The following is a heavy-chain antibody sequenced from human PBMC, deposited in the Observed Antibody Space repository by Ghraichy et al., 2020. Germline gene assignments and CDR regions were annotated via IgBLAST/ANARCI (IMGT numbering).Heavy chain of an antibody. V-gene: IGHV3-23*01. Sequence: GGSLRLSCAASGFTFSSYAMSWVRQAPGKGLEWVSAISGSGGSTYYADSVKGRFTISRDNSKNTLYLQMNSLRAEDTAVYYCAKDWPYSSSWYPSGAFDIWGQGTLVTVSS. CDR1: GFTFSSYA. CDR2: ISGSGGST. J-gene: IGHJ3*02. CDR3: AKDWPYSSSWYPSGAFDI. D-gene: IGHD6-13*01.